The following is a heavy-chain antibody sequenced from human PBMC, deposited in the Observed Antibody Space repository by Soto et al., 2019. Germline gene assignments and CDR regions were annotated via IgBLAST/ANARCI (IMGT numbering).Heavy chain of an antibody. Sequence: QVQLVESGGGVVQPGRSLRLSCAASGFTFSSYGMHWVRQAPGKGLEWVAVISYDGSNKYYADSVKGRFTISRDNSKNTLYLQMNSLRAEDTAVYYCANSRGYSYGEDDYWGQGTLVTVSS. J-gene: IGHJ4*02. D-gene: IGHD5-18*01. CDR1: GFTFSSYG. V-gene: IGHV3-30*18. CDR2: ISYDGSNK. CDR3: ANSRGYSYGEDDY.